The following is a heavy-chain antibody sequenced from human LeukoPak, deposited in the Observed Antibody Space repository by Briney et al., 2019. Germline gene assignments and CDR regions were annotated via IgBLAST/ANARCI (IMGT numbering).Heavy chain of an antibody. V-gene: IGHV3-30*02. J-gene: IGHJ4*02. CDR2: IRSDGSNK. CDR1: GFTFGSYG. Sequence: PGGSLRLSCAASGFTFGSYGMHWVRQAPGKGLEWVTFIRSDGSNKYYADSVKGRFIISRDNSKNTLYLQMNSLRAEDTAVYYCARYAYYYASGSYPSTERVFDYWGQGTLVTVSS. D-gene: IGHD3-10*01. CDR3: ARYAYYYASGSYPSTERVFDY.